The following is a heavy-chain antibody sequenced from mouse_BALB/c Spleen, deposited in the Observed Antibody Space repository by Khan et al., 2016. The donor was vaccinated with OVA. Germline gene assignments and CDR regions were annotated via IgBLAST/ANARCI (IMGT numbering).Heavy chain of an antibody. Sequence: VKLLESGPGLVAPSQSLSITCTVSGFSLTTYDVHWVRQPPGKGLEWLGIIWAGGNTNYNSALMSRLSISKDNSKSQVFLKMNSLQTDDTAMYYCARSTVMDYWGQGTSVTVSS. V-gene: IGHV2-9*02. CDR1: GFSLTTYD. J-gene: IGHJ4*01. D-gene: IGHD1-1*01. CDR3: ARSTVMDY. CDR2: IWAGGNT.